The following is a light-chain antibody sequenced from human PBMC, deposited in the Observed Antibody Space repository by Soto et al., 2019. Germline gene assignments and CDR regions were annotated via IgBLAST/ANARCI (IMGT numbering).Light chain of an antibody. CDR1: QSISSW. CDR2: KAS. Sequence: DIQMTQSPSTLPASVGDRVTITCRASQSISSWLAWYQQKPGKAPKLLIYKASSLESGVPSRFSGSGSGTEFTLTISSLQPDDFATYYCQQYSSQGTFGQGTKVEIK. CDR3: QQYSSQGT. J-gene: IGKJ1*01. V-gene: IGKV1-5*03.